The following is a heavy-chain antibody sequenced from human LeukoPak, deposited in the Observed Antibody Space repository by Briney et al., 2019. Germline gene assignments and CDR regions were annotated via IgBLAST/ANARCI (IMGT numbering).Heavy chain of an antibody. CDR2: FYWDDDV. CDR3: AHSNRDGYRGIALYYFDY. Sequence: ESAPTLVNATQTLTLSCACFELVLTTDGVAVGWVPQPRGTALEWLALFYWDDDVRYSPSLRNRLRITKDTSKNQVILTMTDMDPADTGTYYCAHSNRDGYRGIALYYFDYWGQGILVSVSS. V-gene: IGHV2-5*02. D-gene: IGHD5-24*01. J-gene: IGHJ4*02. CDR1: ELVLTTDGVA.